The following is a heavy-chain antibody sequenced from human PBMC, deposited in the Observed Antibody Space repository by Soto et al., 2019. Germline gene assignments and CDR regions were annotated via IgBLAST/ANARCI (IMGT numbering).Heavy chain of an antibody. CDR1: GYSFTSYW. V-gene: IGHV5-51*01. CDR3: ARMNPTRTMVRGVIREIDY. CDR2: IYPGDSDT. Sequence: GESLKISCKGSGYSFTSYWIGWVRQMPGKGLEWMGIIYPGDSDTRYSPSFQGQVTISADKSISTAYLQWSSLKASDTAMYYCARMNPTRTMVRGVIREIDYWGQGTLVTVSS. D-gene: IGHD3-10*01. J-gene: IGHJ4*02.